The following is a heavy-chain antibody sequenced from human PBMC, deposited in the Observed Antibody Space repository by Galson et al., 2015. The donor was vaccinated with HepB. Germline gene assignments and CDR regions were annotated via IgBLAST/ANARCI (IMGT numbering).Heavy chain of an antibody. D-gene: IGHD2-21*02. CDR2: ISSSSSTI. Sequence: SLRLSCAASGFTFSSYSMNWVRQAPGKGLEWVSYISSSSSTIYYADSVKGRFTISRDNTKNSLYLQMNSLRAEDTAVYYCARDLRVGTTPRHYYYGMDVWGQGTTVTVSS. J-gene: IGHJ6*02. V-gene: IGHV3-48*01. CDR3: ARDLRVGTTPRHYYYGMDV. CDR1: GFTFSSYS.